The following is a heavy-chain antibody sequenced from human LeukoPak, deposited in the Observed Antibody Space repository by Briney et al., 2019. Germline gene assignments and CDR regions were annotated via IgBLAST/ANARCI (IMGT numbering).Heavy chain of an antibody. CDR1: GFSFPSYW. V-gene: IGHV3-7*03. D-gene: IGHD3-10*01. Sequence: GGSLRLSSVASGFSFPSYWMSWVRQAPGKGLEWVANINQGGSERHYVGSVEGRFTISRDNAKNSLYLQVSSLRAEDTAVYYCSGFGGPLDYWGQGTLVTVSS. J-gene: IGHJ4*02. CDR3: SGFGGPLDY. CDR2: INQGGSER.